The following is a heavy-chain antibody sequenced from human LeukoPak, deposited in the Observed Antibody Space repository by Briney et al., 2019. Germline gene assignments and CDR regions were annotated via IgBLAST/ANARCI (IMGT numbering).Heavy chain of an antibody. CDR1: GFTFSSYG. D-gene: IGHD1-26*01. J-gene: IGHJ4*02. V-gene: IGHV3-23*01. CDR2: LSGSGGRT. CDR3: AKDRVGAILYFDS. Sequence: GGSLRLSCAASGFTFSSYGMRWVRQAPGKGLEWVSALSGSGGRTYYADSVKGRFTISRDNSKNTLYLQMNSLRAEDTAVYYCAKDRVGAILYFDSWGQGTLVTVSS.